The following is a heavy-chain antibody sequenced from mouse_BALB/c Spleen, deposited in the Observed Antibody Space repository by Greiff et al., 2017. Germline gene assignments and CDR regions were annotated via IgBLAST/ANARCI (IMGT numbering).Heavy chain of an antibody. Sequence: EVKLQQSGAELVRPGALVKLSCKASGFNIKDYYMHWVKQRPEQGLEWIGWIDPENGNTIYDPKFQGKASITADTSSNTAYLQLSSLTSEDTAVYYCARGNYMGAMDYWGQGTSVTVSS. D-gene: IGHD2-1*01. J-gene: IGHJ4*01. CDR2: IDPENGNT. CDR1: GFNIKDYY. V-gene: IGHV14-1*02. CDR3: ARGNYMGAMDY.